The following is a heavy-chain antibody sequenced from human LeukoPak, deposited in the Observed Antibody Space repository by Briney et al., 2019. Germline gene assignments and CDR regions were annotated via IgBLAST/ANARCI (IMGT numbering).Heavy chain of an antibody. CDR1: GFTFRTYA. CDR3: AKNRGSGSHTQCCFDC. CDR2: IHGSGEGT. V-gene: IGHV3-23*01. D-gene: IGHD1-26*01. J-gene: IGHJ4*02. Sequence: GGSLRLSCAASGFTFRTYAMSWVRQAPGKGLEWVSTIHGSGEGTYYADSVKGRFAISRDNSKNTLYLQLNSLRAEDTALYYCAKNRGSGSHTQCCFDCWGQGALVTVSS.